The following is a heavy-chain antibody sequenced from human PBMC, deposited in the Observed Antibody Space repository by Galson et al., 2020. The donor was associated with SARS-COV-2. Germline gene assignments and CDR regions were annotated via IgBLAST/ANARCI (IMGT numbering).Heavy chain of an antibody. D-gene: IGHD2-2*02. Sequence: SETLSLTCTVSGGSVSSSGYYWAWIRQPPGKGLEWIGSIFYRGNTYYNPSLRSRLTMSVDTSNNQFSLHLSSVTAADTAVYFCARLGCGTSSCYSHYFDYWGQGTLLTVSS. CDR2: IFYRGNT. CDR1: GGSVSSSGYY. V-gene: IGHV4-39*01. J-gene: IGHJ4*02. CDR3: ARLGCGTSSCYSHYFDY.